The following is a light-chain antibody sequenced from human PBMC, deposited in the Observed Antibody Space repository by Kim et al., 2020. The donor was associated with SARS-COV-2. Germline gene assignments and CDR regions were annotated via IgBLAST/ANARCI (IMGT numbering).Light chain of an antibody. J-gene: IGLJ2*01. CDR1: KLGDKY. CDR3: QEWDSSIVV. CDR2: QDS. Sequence: SYELTQPPSVSVSPGQTASITCSGDKLGDKYACWYQQKPGQSPVLVIYQDSKRTSGISERFSGSNSGNTATLTISGTQAMDEADYYCQEWDSSIVVFGGG. V-gene: IGLV3-1*01.